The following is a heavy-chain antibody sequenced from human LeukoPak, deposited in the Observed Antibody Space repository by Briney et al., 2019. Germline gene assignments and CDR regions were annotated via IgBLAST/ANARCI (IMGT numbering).Heavy chain of an antibody. V-gene: IGHV6-1*01. CDR3: ARGSDYDYVWGKTIDY. Sequence: QTLSLTCAIFGDSVSSNSAAWNWIRQSPSRGLEWLGRTYYRSKWYNDYAVSVKSRITINPDTSKNQFSLKLSSVTAADTAVYYCARGSDYDYVWGKTIDYWGQGTLVTVSS. CDR2: TYYRSKWYN. D-gene: IGHD3-16*01. J-gene: IGHJ4*02. CDR1: GDSVSSNSAA.